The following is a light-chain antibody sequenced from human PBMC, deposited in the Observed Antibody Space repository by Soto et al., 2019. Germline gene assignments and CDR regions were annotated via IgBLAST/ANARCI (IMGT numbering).Light chain of an antibody. V-gene: IGKV1-33*01. Sequence: DIQMTQSPSSLSASVGDRVTITCQASQDISNHLNWYQQKPGKAPKLLIYDASNLERGFPLRFTGSGSGADFTFTISSLQPEDIATYYCQQYDNLPLTFGGGTKVEIK. CDR1: QDISNH. CDR2: DAS. J-gene: IGKJ4*01. CDR3: QQYDNLPLT.